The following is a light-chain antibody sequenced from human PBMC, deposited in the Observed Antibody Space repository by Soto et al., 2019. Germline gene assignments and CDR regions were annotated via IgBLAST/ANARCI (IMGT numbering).Light chain of an antibody. J-gene: IGLJ3*02. Sequence: QSALTQPASVSGSPGQSITISCSGSSGDVGNYDLVSWYQQIPGKAPQLMIFEVSRRPSRVSDRFSGSKSGNTASLTISGLQAEDEGYFYCCSYAGNGAWVFGGGTKVTVL. CDR1: SGDVGNYDL. V-gene: IGLV2-23*02. CDR3: CSYAGNGAWV. CDR2: EVS.